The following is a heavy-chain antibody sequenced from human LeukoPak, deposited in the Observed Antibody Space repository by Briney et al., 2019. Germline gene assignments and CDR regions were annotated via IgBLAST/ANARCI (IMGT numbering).Heavy chain of an antibody. CDR3: ARDPGIYYHDSSGRFDY. CDR1: GYIFISYG. V-gene: IGHV1-18*01. CDR2: LSPYNGNT. Sequence: GASVKVSCKASGYIFISYGISWGRQAPGQGLEWMGWLSPYNGNTYYAQRLQGRVTMTTDTSTSTVYMELRSLRSDDTAVYYCARDPGIYYHDSSGRFDYWGQGTLVTVSS. J-gene: IGHJ4*02. D-gene: IGHD3-22*01.